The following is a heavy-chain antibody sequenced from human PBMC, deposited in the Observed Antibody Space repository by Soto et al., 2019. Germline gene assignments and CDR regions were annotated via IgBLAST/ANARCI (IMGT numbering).Heavy chain of an antibody. V-gene: IGHV4-4*07. CDR2: IYTSGST. Sequence: XETLSLTCTVPGCSISSYYWSWIRQPAGKGLEWIGRIYTSGSTNYNPSLKSRATMSVDTSKNQFSLKLSSVTAADTAVYYCARAWSSSSWRNWFDHWGQGTLVTVSS. D-gene: IGHD6-13*01. J-gene: IGHJ5*02. CDR3: ARAWSSSSWRNWFDH. CDR1: GCSISSYY.